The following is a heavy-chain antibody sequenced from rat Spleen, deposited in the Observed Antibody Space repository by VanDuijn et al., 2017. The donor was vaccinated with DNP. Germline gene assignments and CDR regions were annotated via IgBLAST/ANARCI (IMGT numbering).Heavy chain of an antibody. CDR1: GFTFSDYY. CDR3: ESWFNSGYYFDY. V-gene: IGHV5-22*01. D-gene: IGHD4-3*01. J-gene: IGHJ2*01. CDR2: IRYDGGST. Sequence: EVQLVESGGDLVQPGRSLKLSCAASGFTFSDYYMAWVRQAPTKGLEWVAYIRYDGGSTYYGDSVKGRFTISRDNAKTTLYLQMNSLRSEDMATYYCESWFNSGYYFDYWGQGVMVTVSS.